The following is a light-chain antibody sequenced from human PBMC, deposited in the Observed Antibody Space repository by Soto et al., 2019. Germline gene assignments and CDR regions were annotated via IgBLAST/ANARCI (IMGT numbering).Light chain of an antibody. CDR1: QSISSNF. CDR3: QQYGGSPRT. CDR2: GAS. V-gene: IGKV3-20*01. Sequence: IVLTQSPGTLSLSPGEGATLSCRASQSISSNFLAWYQQKRGQALRLLIHGASNRATGIPDRFSGSGSGTDFTLTITRLEPEDFAVYYCQQYGGSPRTFGQGTKVDIK. J-gene: IGKJ1*01.